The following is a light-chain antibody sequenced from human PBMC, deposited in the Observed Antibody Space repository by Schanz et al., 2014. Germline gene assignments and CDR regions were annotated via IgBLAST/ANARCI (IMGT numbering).Light chain of an antibody. CDR3: SSYAGSHNDV. CDR2: EVT. Sequence: QSVLTQPPSASGSPGQSVTISCTGTSNDVGRYDYVSWYQQHPGKAPKLILFEVTKRPSGVPDRFSGSKSGDTASLTVSGXXXEDEADFYCSSYAGSHNDVFGTGTKLTVL. J-gene: IGLJ1*01. CDR1: SNDVGRYDY. V-gene: IGLV2-8*01.